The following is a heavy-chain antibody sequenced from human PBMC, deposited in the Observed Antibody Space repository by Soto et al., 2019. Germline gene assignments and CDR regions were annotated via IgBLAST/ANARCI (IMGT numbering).Heavy chain of an antibody. D-gene: IGHD3-9*01. J-gene: IGHJ6*02. CDR2: IYYSGST. V-gene: IGHV4-59*01. Sequence: SETLSLTCTVSGCSISSYYWSWIRQPPGKGLEWIGYIYYSGSTNYNPSLKSRVTISVDTSKNQFSLKLSSVTAADTAVYYCARENRAYYDILTGYRSYYGMDVWGQGTTVTVSS. CDR1: GCSISSYY. CDR3: ARENRAYYDILTGYRSYYGMDV.